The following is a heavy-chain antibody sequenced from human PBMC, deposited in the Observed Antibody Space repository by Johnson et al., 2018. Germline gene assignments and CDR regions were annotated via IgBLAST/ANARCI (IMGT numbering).Heavy chain of an antibody. CDR2: ISGSGADT. D-gene: IGHD2-21*01. Sequence: VQLVQSGGGLEQPGGFLRLSCAVSGFTFSSYAMSWVRQAPRKGLEWVASISGSGADTYYADSVKGRFTISRDNSKNTVYLQMNSLRAEDTAVYYCAKDSIGGCGDGSCYHYYMDVWGKGTTVTVSS. V-gene: IGHV3-23*04. CDR3: AKDSIGGCGDGSCYHYYMDV. CDR1: GFTFSSYA. J-gene: IGHJ6*03.